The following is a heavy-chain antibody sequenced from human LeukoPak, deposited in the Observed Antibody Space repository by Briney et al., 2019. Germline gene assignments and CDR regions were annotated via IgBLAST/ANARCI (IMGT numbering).Heavy chain of an antibody. CDR1: GFTFSSYS. CDR3: ARVASYSSGWSIDY. Sequence: PGGSLRLSCAASGFTFSSYSMNWVRQAPGKGLEWVSYISSSSDTIYYADSVKGRFTISRDNAKNSLYLQMNSLRAEDTAVYYCARVASYSSGWSIDYWGQGTLVTVSS. CDR2: ISSSSDTI. D-gene: IGHD6-19*01. J-gene: IGHJ4*02. V-gene: IGHV3-48*01.